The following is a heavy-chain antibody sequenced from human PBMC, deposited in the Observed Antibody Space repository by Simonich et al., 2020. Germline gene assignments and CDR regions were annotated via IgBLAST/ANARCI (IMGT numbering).Heavy chain of an antibody. D-gene: IGHD2-21*02. CDR1: GFTFSSYA. CDR2: KSYEEKNK. V-gene: IGHV3-30*07. Sequence: QVQLVESGGGVVQPGRSLRLSCAASGFTFSSYAMHWVRQAPGKGLEWGGYKSYEEKNKNYTDSVKRRFTISRDNSKNTLYLQMNSLRAEDTAVYYCARDGERYCGGDCYSYFDYWGQGTLVTVSS. CDR3: ARDGERYCGGDCYSYFDY. J-gene: IGHJ4*02.